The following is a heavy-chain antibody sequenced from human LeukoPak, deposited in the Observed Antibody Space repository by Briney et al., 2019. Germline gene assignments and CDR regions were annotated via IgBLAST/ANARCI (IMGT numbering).Heavy chain of an antibody. D-gene: IGHD5-18*01. CDR2: INPNSGGT. J-gene: IGHJ6*03. V-gene: IGHV1-2*02. CDR1: GYTFTGYY. Sequence: GASVKVSCKASGYTFTGYYMHWVRQAPGQGLEWMGWINPNSGGTNYAQKFQGRVTMTRDTSISTAYMELSRLRPDDTAVYYCARDPLAGDIAMVGYYYYYMDVRGKGTTVTVSS. CDR3: ARDPLAGDIAMVGYYYYYMDV.